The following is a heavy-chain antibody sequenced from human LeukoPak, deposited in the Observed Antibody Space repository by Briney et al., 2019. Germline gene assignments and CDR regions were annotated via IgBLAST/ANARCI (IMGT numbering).Heavy chain of an antibody. V-gene: IGHV3-66*01. Sequence: GGSLRLSCAASGFTVSSNYINWVRQAPGKGLEWVSLIYGSTSADYADSVKGRFTISRDTSMNTVYLQMNSLRAEDTAVYYCAKGGSSSWYSGYAYWGQGTLVTVSS. CDR2: IYGSTSA. CDR1: GFTVSSNY. D-gene: IGHD6-13*01. CDR3: AKGGSSSWYSGYAY. J-gene: IGHJ4*02.